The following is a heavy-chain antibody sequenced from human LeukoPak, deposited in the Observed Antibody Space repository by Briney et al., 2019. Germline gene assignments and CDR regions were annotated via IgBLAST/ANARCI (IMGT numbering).Heavy chain of an antibody. D-gene: IGHD6-13*01. CDR2: ISGSGGST. J-gene: IGHJ3*02. V-gene: IGHV3-23*01. CDR1: GFTFSSYA. CDR3: AKDFSSTWYSAFDI. Sequence: QSGGSLRLSCAASGFTFSSYAMSWVRQAPGKGLEWVSAISGSGGSTYYADSVKGRFTISRDNSKNTLYLQMSSLRAEDTAVYYCAKDFSSTWYSAFDIWGQGTMVTVSS.